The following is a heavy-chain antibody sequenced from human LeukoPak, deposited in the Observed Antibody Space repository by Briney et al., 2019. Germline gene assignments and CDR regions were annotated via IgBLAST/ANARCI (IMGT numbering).Heavy chain of an antibody. CDR3: ARVQLEPRDAFDI. CDR1: GFTFSSYS. Sequence: PGGSLRLSCAASGFTFSSYSMSWVRQAPGKGLEWVSSISSSSSYIYYADSVKGRFTISRDNAKNSLYLQMNSLRAEDTAVYYCARVQLEPRDAFDIWGQGTMVTVSS. V-gene: IGHV3-21*01. CDR2: ISSSSSYI. J-gene: IGHJ3*02. D-gene: IGHD1-1*01.